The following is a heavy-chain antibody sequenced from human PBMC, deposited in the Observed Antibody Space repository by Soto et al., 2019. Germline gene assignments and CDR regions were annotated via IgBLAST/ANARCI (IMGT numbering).Heavy chain of an antibody. V-gene: IGHV4-34*01. J-gene: IGHJ6*02. CDR3: ARGGWYYDILTGYYPHYYYYYGMDV. Sequence: ASETLSLTCAVYGGSFSGYYWSWIRQPPGKGLEWIGEINHSGSTNYNPSLKSRVTISVDTSENQFSLKLSSVTAADTAVYYCARGGWYYDILTGYYPHYYYYYGMDVWGQGTTVTVSS. D-gene: IGHD3-9*01. CDR2: INHSGST. CDR1: GGSFSGYY.